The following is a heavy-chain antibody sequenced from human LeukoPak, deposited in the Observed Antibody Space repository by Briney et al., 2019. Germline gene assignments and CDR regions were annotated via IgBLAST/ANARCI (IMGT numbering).Heavy chain of an antibody. V-gene: IGHV1-69*06. CDR1: GYTFTSYY. D-gene: IGHD6-13*01. J-gene: IGHJ4*02. CDR3: ARGGIAAAGTIDY. Sequence: SVKVSCKASGYTFTSYYMHWVRQAPGQGLEWMGGIIPIFGTANYAQKFQGRVTITADKSTSTAYMELSRLRSDDTAVYYCARGGIAAAGTIDYWGQGTLVTVSS. CDR2: IIPIFGTA.